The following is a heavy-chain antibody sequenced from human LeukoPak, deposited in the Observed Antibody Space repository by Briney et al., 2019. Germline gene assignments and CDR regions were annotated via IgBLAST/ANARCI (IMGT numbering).Heavy chain of an antibody. CDR1: GYTFTSYG. D-gene: IGHD3-3*01. V-gene: IGHV1-18*01. CDR2: ISAYNGNT. Sequence: ASVKVSCKASGYTFTSYGISWVRQAPGQGLEWMGWISAYNGNTNYAQKLQGRVTMTTDTSTSTAYMELRGLRSDVTAVYYCAREAVRGVVLGTPQRVDYWGQGTLVTVSS. CDR3: AREAVRGVVLGTPQRVDY. J-gene: IGHJ4*02.